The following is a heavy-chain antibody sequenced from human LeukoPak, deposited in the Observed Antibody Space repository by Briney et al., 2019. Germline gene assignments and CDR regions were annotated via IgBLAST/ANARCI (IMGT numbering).Heavy chain of an antibody. J-gene: IGHJ4*02. CDR3: ASLSASFAFDI. CDR1: GFTFSSYS. D-gene: IGHD3-16*01. Sequence: GGSLRLSCAASGFTFSSYSMNWVRQAPGKGLEWVSSISSSSSYIYYADSVKGRFTISRDNAKNSLYLQMNSLRAEDTAVYYCASLSASFAFDIWGQGTLVTVSS. V-gene: IGHV3-21*01. CDR2: ISSSSSYI.